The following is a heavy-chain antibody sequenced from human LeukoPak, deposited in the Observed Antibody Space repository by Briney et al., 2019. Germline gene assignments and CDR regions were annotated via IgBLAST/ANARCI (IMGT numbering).Heavy chain of an antibody. D-gene: IGHD3-22*01. Sequence: GGSLRLSCAASGFTFSSYAMSWVRQAPGKGLEWVSAISGSGGSTYYADSVKGRFTISRDNPKNTLYLQMNSLRAEDTAVYYCAKAVKTYYYDSSGYYYWGQGTLVTVSS. J-gene: IGHJ4*02. V-gene: IGHV3-23*01. CDR1: GFTFSSYA. CDR2: ISGSGGST. CDR3: AKAVKTYYYDSSGYYY.